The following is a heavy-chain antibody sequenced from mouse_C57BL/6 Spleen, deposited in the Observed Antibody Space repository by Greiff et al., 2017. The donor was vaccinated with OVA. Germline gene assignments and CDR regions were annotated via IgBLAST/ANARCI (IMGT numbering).Heavy chain of an antibody. CDR3: AREDYGSLDYYAMDY. CDR1: GYTFTSYG. J-gene: IGHJ4*01. CDR2: IYPRSGNT. V-gene: IGHV1-81*01. Sequence: VQLQQSGAELARPGASVKLSCKASGYTFTSYGISWVKQRTGQGLEWIGEIYPRSGNTYYNEKFKGKATLTADKSSSTAYMELRSLTSEDSAVYFCAREDYGSLDYYAMDYWGQGTSVTVSS. D-gene: IGHD1-1*01.